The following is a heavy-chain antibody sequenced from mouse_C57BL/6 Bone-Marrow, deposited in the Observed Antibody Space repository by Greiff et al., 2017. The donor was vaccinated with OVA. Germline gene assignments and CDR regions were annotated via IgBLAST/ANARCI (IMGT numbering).Heavy chain of an antibody. CDR2: IDPSDSDT. CDR1: GYTFTSYW. CDR3: ARRGVYSNYWYFDV. D-gene: IGHD2-5*01. J-gene: IGHJ1*03. V-gene: IGHV1-52*01. Sequence: VQLQQPGAELVRPGSSVKLSCKASGYTFTSYWMHWVKQRPIQGLEWIGNIDPSDSDTHYNQKFKDKATLTVDKSSSTAYMQLSSLTSEDSAVYYGARRGVYSNYWYFDVWGTGTTVTVSS.